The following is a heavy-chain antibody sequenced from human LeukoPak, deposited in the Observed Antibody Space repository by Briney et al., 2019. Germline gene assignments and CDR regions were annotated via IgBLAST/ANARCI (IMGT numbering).Heavy chain of an antibody. CDR1: GFTFGDYA. CDR2: IRSKIYGGTP. CDR3: TRDQTPYY. Sequence: AGGPLRLSCTASGFTFGDYAMTWDRQAPGKVLEWVGFIRSKIYGGTPEYAASVKGRFTISRDDSKGVAYLQMNSLKTEDTAVYYCTRDQTPYYWGQGTLVTVSS. J-gene: IGHJ4*02. V-gene: IGHV3-49*04.